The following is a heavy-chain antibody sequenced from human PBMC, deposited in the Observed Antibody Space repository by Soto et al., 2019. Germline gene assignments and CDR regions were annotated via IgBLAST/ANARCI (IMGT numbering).Heavy chain of an antibody. J-gene: IGHJ4*02. CDR2: INYSGTT. CDR1: GGSISSYH. Sequence: SETLSLTCSVSGGSISSYHWSWIRQSPGKGLEWIGYINYSGTTEYNPSLKSRVSISIDTSKNQFSLKMISVTAADTAVYYCARGSVLGWLRSYFDYWGQGTLVTVSS. CDR3: ARGSVLGWLRSYFDY. D-gene: IGHD5-12*01. V-gene: IGHV4-59*01.